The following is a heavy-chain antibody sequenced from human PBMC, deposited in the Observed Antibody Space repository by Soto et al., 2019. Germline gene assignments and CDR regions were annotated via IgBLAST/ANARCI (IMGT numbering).Heavy chain of an antibody. Sequence: DVQLVESGGGLVQPGRSLRLSCAASGFTFDDYAMHWVRQAPGKGLEWVSGISWNSGSIGYADSVKGRFTISRDNAKNSLYLQMNSLRAEDTALYYCAKDIAARPYAFDIWGQGTMVTVSS. CDR2: ISWNSGSI. V-gene: IGHV3-9*01. J-gene: IGHJ3*02. D-gene: IGHD6-6*01. CDR1: GFTFDDYA. CDR3: AKDIAARPYAFDI.